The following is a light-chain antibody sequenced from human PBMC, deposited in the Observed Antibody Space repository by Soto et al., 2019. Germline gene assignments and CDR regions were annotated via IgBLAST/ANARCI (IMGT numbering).Light chain of an antibody. CDR1: QGISNY. Sequence: DIQMTQSPSSLSASVGDRVTITCRASQGISNYLAWYQQRPGKVPKLLIYSASTLQSGVPSRFSGSGSRTHFTLTISGLQPEDIATYYCQQFGDLTFIFGQGTRLEIK. CDR3: QQFGDLTFI. CDR2: SAS. J-gene: IGKJ5*01. V-gene: IGKV1-27*01.